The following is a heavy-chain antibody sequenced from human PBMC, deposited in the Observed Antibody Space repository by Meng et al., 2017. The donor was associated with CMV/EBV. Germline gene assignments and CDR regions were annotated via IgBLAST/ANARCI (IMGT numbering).Heavy chain of an antibody. V-gene: IGHV4-30-4*08. CDR2: IYYSGST. CDR3: ARAAPDYYDSSEPPDY. D-gene: IGHD3-22*01. J-gene: IGHJ4*02. Sequence: QLQESGPGLVKPSQTLSLTCTVSGGSISSGDYYWSWIRQPPGKGLEWIGYIYYSGSTYYNPSLKSRVTISVDTSKNQFSLKLSSVTAADTAVYYCARAAPDYYDSSEPPDYWGQGTLVTVSS. CDR1: GGSISSGDYY.